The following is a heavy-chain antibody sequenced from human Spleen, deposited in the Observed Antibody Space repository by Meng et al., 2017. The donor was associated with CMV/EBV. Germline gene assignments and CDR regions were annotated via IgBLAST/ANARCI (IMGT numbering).Heavy chain of an antibody. D-gene: IGHD1/OR15-1a*01. CDR3: ARVLTGTGPLDAFHF. CDR1: GYTFTRYG. CDR2: LNPNSGGT. V-gene: IGHV1-2*07. J-gene: IGHJ3*01. Sequence: ASVKVSCKASGYTFTRYGITWVRQAPGQGLEWLGWLNPNSGGTNYAHKFQGRVTMTRDTSISTAYMELSRLRSDDTAVYYCARVLTGTGPLDAFHFWGQGTLVTVSS.